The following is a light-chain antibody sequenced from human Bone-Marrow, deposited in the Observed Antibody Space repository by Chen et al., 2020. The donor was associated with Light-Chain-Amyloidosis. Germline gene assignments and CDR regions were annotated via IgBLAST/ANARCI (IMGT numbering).Light chain of an antibody. CDR2: DVS. J-gene: IGKJ2*01. V-gene: IGKV3-11*01. CDR1: QTVGSF. Sequence: EILLTQSPATLSLSPGERATLSCRASQTVGSFFAWYQQKPGQAPRLVIYDVSKRASGIPARFSGGESGTDFTLTISSLEPEDVAVYYCQQRSNWPPMYTFGQGTKLEIK. CDR3: QQRSNWPPMYT.